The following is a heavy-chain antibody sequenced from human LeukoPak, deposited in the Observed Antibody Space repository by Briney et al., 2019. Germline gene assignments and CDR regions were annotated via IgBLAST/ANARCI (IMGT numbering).Heavy chain of an antibody. V-gene: IGHV1-8*03. Sequence: ASVKVSCKASGYTFTTYDINWVRQATGQGLEWMGWINPKSGNTGYAQKSQGRVTITRSTSISTAYMELSSLRSEDTAVYYCARVVGPIDYWGQGTLVTVSS. CDR2: INPKSGNT. CDR1: GYTFTTYD. J-gene: IGHJ4*02. D-gene: IGHD3/OR15-3a*01. CDR3: ARVVGPIDY.